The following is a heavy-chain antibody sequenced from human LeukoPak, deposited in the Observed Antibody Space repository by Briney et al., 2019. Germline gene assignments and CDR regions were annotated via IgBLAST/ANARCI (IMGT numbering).Heavy chain of an antibody. Sequence: GGSLRLSCAASGFTFSSYGMHWVRQAPGKGLEWVAVISYDGSNKYYADSVKGRFTISRDNSKNTLYLQMNSLRAEGTAVYYCAKVHRDGYNRSYFDYWGQGTLVTVSS. CDR3: AKVHRDGYNRSYFDY. D-gene: IGHD5-24*01. CDR2: ISYDGSNK. V-gene: IGHV3-30*18. J-gene: IGHJ4*02. CDR1: GFTFSSYG.